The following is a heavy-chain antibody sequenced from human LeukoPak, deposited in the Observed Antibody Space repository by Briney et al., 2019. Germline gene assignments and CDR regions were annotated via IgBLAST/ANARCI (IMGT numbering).Heavy chain of an antibody. Sequence: PGGSLRLSCAASGFTFSSYAMSWVRQAPGKGLEYVSGINDNGGRTHYGDSVKGRFSISRDNPKNTLHLQMSTLRAEDTALYYCVKDVGGSYAFDYWGQGILVTVAS. J-gene: IGHJ4*02. CDR1: GFTFSSYA. CDR3: VKDVGGSYAFDY. CDR2: INDNGGRT. D-gene: IGHD1-26*01. V-gene: IGHV3-64D*09.